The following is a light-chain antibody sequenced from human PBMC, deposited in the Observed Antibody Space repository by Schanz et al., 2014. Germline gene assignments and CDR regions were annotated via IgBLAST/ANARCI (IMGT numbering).Light chain of an antibody. J-gene: IGLJ3*02. Sequence: QSALTQPPSVSGSPGQSVTISCTGTSSDVGSYNRVSWYQQPPGTAPKLMIYEVSNRPSGVPDRFSGSKSGNTASLIISGLQAEDEADYYCTSYTSVSTWVFGGGTKLTVL. CDR3: TSYTSVSTWV. V-gene: IGLV2-18*02. CDR1: SSDVGSYNR. CDR2: EVS.